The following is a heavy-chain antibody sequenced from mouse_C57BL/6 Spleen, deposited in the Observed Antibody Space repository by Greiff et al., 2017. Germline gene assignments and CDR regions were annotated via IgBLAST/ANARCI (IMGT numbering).Heavy chain of an antibody. Sequence: QVQLKESGPELVKPGASVKISCKASGYAFSSSWMNWVKQRPGKGLEWIGRIYPGDGDTNYNGKFKGKATLTADKSSSTAYMQLSSLTSEDSAVYFCARGYGYYGWFACWGQGTLVTVSA. J-gene: IGHJ3*01. V-gene: IGHV1-82*01. CDR1: GYAFSSSW. D-gene: IGHD2-3*01. CDR2: IYPGDGDT. CDR3: ARGYGYYGWFAC.